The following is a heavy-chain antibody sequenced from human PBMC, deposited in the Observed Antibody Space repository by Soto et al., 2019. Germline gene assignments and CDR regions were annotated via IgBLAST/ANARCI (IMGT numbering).Heavy chain of an antibody. Sequence: QVQLVQSGAEVKKPGSSVKVSCKASGGTFSSYAISWVRQAPGQVLEWMGGIIPIFGTANYAQKFQGRVTITADESTSTAYMELSSLRAEDTAVYYCARVDCSSTSCYYYYYYGMDVWGQGTTVTVSS. D-gene: IGHD2-2*01. J-gene: IGHJ6*02. CDR2: IIPIFGTA. V-gene: IGHV1-69*01. CDR3: ARVDCSSTSCYYYYYYGMDV. CDR1: GGTFSSYA.